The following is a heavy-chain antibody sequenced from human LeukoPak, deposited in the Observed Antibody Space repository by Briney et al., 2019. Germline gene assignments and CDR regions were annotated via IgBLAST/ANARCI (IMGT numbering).Heavy chain of an antibody. CDR3: ARRAGEYSHPYDY. CDR1: GFTVSSNS. CDR2: IYSGGKT. V-gene: IGHV3-53*01. J-gene: IGHJ4*02. Sequence: GGSLSLSCTVSGFTVSSNSWSWVRQAPGKGLEWVSFIYSGGKTHSSDSVKGRFTISRDNSKNTLYLQMSSLRAEDTAIYYCARRAGEYSHPYDYWGQGTLVTVSS. D-gene: IGHD2-15*01.